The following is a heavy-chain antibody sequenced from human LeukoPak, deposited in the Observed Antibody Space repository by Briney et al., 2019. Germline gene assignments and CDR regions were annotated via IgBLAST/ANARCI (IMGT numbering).Heavy chain of an antibody. Sequence: GGSLRLSCAASGFTFSSYGMTWVRQAPGKGLEWVSYISSSSSTIYYAGSVKGRFTIPRDNAKNSLYLQLNSLRAEDTAVYYCAKAFSPWWELLSPVDYRGQGTLVTVS. J-gene: IGHJ4*02. V-gene: IGHV3-48*01. D-gene: IGHD1-26*01. CDR1: GFTFSSYG. CDR3: AKAFSPWWELLSPVDY. CDR2: ISSSSSTI.